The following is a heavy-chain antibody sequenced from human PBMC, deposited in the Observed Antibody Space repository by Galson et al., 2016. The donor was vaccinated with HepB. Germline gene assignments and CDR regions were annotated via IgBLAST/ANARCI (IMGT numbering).Heavy chain of an antibody. CDR3: ARVKRYGYDWNYEWYFEL. V-gene: IGHV1-18*01. Sequence: QSGAEVKKPGASVKVSCKASGYTFISYGITWVRQAPGQGLEWMGWISAHNGNTNYAQKLQGRVTMTTDTSTTTSYMELRSLRSADPAVYLCARVKRYGYDWNYEWYFELWGRGTLVTVSS. CDR1: GYTFISYG. J-gene: IGHJ2*01. D-gene: IGHD1-7*01. CDR2: ISAHNGNT.